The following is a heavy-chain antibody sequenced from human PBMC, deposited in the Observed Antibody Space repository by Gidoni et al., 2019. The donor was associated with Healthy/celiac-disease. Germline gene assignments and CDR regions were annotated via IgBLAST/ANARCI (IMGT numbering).Heavy chain of an antibody. CDR1: GFTFSNAW. J-gene: IGHJ3*02. Sequence: EVKLVETGVGLVKTGGYLRLYCAESGFTFSNAWMSWVRQATGKELEWVGRIKRKTDGGTTDYAAPVKGRFTISRDDSKNTLYLQMNSLKTEDTAVYYCTTHLYSDSRAFDIWGQGTMVTVSS. V-gene: IGHV3-15*01. CDR3: TTHLYSDSRAFDI. D-gene: IGHD3-22*01. CDR2: IKRKTDGGTT.